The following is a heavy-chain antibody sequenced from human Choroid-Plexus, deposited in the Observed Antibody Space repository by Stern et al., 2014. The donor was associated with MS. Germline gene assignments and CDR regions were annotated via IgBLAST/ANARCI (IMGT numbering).Heavy chain of an antibody. V-gene: IGHV3-30*18. J-gene: IGHJ5*02. CDR2: VSHDGSNK. CDR3: AKDRQYLTYFFDH. CDR1: GFTFGSCA. D-gene: IGHD2/OR15-2a*01. Sequence: VQLVESGGGVVQPGRPLRLSCVASGFTFGSCAMHWVRQAPGKGLEWVAGVSHDGSNKHYADSVKGRFTISRDNSQNTLYMQMSSLRPEDTAVYYCAKDRQYLTYFFDHWGQGSLVTVSS.